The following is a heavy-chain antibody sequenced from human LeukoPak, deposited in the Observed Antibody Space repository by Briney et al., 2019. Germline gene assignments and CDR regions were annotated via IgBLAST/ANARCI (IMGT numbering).Heavy chain of an antibody. CDR3: ARDHLVQLWSQGPPFCDY. CDR2: ISAYNGNT. CDR1: GYTFTSYG. D-gene: IGHD5-18*01. Sequence: ASVKVSCKASGYTFTSYGISWARQAPGQGLEWMGWISAYNGNTNYAQKLQGRVTMTTDTSTSTAYMELRSLRSDDTAVYYCARDHLVQLWSQGPPFCDYWGQGTLVTVSS. J-gene: IGHJ4*02. V-gene: IGHV1-18*01.